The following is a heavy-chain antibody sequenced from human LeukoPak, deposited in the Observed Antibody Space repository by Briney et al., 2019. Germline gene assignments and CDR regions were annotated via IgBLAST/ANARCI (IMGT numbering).Heavy chain of an antibody. V-gene: IGHV3-7*03. CDR2: IKRDGSEK. J-gene: IGHJ4*02. CDR1: GFTFSSYW. CDR3: ARLGPASSGWPESFDY. Sequence: GGSLRLSCAASGFTFSSYWMNWVRQAPGKGLEWVASIKRDGSEKYYVDSVKGRFTISRDNAKNSLDLQMNSLRVEDTAVYYCARLGPASSGWPESFDYWGQGTLVTVSS. D-gene: IGHD6-19*01.